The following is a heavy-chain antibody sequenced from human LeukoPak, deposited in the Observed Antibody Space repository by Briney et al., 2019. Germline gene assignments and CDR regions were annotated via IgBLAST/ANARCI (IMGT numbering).Heavy chain of an antibody. CDR1: GGSISSYY. CDR2: IYYSGST. D-gene: IGHD3-3*01. V-gene: IGHV4-59*01. J-gene: IGHJ4*02. CDR3: ASRSGYYWGFDY. Sequence: KPLETLSLTCTVSGGSISSYYWSWIRQPPGKGLEWIGYIYYSGSTNYNPSLKSRVTISVDTSKNQFSLKLSSVTAADTAVYYCASRSGYYWGFDYWGQGTLVTVSS.